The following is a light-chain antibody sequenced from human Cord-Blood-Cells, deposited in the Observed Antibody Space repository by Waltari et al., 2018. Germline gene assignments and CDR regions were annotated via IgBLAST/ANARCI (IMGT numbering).Light chain of an antibody. V-gene: IGLV1-44*01. J-gene: IGLJ3*02. CDR3: AAWDDSLNGWV. Sequence: QSVLTQPPSASGTPGQRVTTSCSGSSSHIGSNTVNWYQQLPGTAPKLLTHSNDQRPSGVPDRFSGSKSGTSASLAISGLQSEDEADYYCAAWDDSLNGWVFGGGTKLTVL. CDR1: SSHIGSNT. CDR2: SND.